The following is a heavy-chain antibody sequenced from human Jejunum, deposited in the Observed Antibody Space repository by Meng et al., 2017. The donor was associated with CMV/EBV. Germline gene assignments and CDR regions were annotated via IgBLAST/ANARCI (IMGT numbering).Heavy chain of an antibody. CDR1: GFTFRGFG. Sequence: SGFTFRGFGMHWVRQAPGKGLEWVAVIWYDGSSEYYAASVKGRFTISRDNARNILYLQMNSLRAEDTGVYYCVKDQGGTVYHGMDVWGQGTTVTVSS. V-gene: IGHV3-33*06. CDR3: VKDQGGTVYHGMDV. CDR2: IWYDGSSE. J-gene: IGHJ6*02. D-gene: IGHD1-1*01.